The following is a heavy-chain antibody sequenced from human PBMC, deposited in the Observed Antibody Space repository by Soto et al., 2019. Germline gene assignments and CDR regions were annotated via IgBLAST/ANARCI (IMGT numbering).Heavy chain of an antibody. CDR2: INAGNGDT. Sequence: QVQVVQSGAEVKKPGASVKVSCKASGYSLSDYTMHWVRHAPGQRLEWLGWINAGNGDTKYSHKFQGRVTITRDTSANTAYMELSSLRSEDTAVYYCARDLAYGYGVFDYWGQGTLVTVSS. V-gene: IGHV1-3*01. D-gene: IGHD4-17*01. CDR3: ARDLAYGYGVFDY. J-gene: IGHJ4*02. CDR1: GYSLSDYT.